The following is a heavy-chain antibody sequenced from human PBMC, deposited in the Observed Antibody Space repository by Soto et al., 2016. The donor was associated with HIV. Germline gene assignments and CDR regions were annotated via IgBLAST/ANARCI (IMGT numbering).Heavy chain of an antibody. CDR2: VYYSGGL. CDR3: AGYKITPGENWLDP. J-gene: IGHJ5*02. CDR1: GGPISQYY. Sequence: QVQLLQSGPGLVKPSETLSLNCTISGGPISQYYWNWIRQSPGKKMEWLGYVYYSGGLSYNPSFKSRLFMSMDTSKAQFSXRLTSLTAADTAVYYCAGYKITPGENWLDPWGQGTRSPSPQ. D-gene: IGHD5-12*01. V-gene: IGHV4-59*01.